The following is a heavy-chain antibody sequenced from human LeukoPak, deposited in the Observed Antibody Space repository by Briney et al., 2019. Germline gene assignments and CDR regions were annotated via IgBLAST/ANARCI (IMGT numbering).Heavy chain of an antibody. CDR2: IFYSGIT. J-gene: IGHJ4*02. CDR1: GAPISSYY. Sequence: PSETLSLTCTVSGAPISSYYWSWIRQPPGRGLEWIGFIFYSGITNYNPSLKSRVTTSVDTSKNQFSLKLSSVTAADTAVYYCARVVAVTTMPFDYWGQGTLVTVSS. D-gene: IGHD4-17*01. CDR3: ARVVAVTTMPFDY. V-gene: IGHV4-59*12.